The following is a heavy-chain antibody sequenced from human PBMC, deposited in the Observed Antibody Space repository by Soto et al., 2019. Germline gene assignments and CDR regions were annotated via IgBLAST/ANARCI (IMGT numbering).Heavy chain of an antibody. V-gene: IGHV3-23*01. CDR2: ISGSGGST. Sequence: GGSLRLSCAASGFTFSSYAMSWVRQAPGKGLEWVPAISGSGGSTYYADSVKGRFTISRDNSKNTLYLQMNSLRAEDTAVYYCARAFSKTLAVAAHFDYWGQGTLVTVSS. CDR1: GFTFSSYA. D-gene: IGHD6-19*01. CDR3: ARAFSKTLAVAAHFDY. J-gene: IGHJ4*02.